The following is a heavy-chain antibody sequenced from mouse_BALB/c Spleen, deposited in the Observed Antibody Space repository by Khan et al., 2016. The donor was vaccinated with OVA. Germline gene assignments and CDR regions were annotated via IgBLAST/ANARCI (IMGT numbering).Heavy chain of an antibody. CDR1: GYTFTDYI. V-gene: IGHV1-77*01. J-gene: IGHJ2*01. Sequence: QVQLQQSGPELVKPGASVKMSCKASGYTFTDYIISWVKQRTGQGIEWIGEIYPGSGTTHYNEKFKGKATLTADQSSTTAYMQLNSLTCEDTASYFGARFETTVADYWGQGTTLTVSS. CDR3: ARFETTVADY. CDR2: IYPGSGTT. D-gene: IGHD1-1*01.